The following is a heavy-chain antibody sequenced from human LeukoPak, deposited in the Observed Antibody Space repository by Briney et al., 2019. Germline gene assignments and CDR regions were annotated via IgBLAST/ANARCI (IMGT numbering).Heavy chain of an antibody. Sequence: ASVKVSCKASGYTFTGYYMHWVRQAPGQGLEWMGWIKPNNGGTDYAQKFQGRVTMTRDTSISTAYMELSRLRSDDTAVYYCARARGDIVVVPAAIWFDPWGQGTLVTVSS. D-gene: IGHD2-2*01. CDR1: GYTFTGYY. CDR3: ARARGDIVVVPAAIWFDP. CDR2: IKPNNGGT. J-gene: IGHJ5*02. V-gene: IGHV1-2*02.